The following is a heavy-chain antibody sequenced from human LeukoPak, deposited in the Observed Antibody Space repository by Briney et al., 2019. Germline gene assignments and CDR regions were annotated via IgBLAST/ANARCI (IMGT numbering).Heavy chain of an antibody. J-gene: IGHJ5*02. CDR1: GGSISSYY. V-gene: IGHV4-59*01. CDR3: ARARSSWPSNWFDP. Sequence: SETLSLTCTVSGGSISSYYWSWIRQPPGKGMEWLGYIYYSGSTNYNPSLKSRVTISVDTSKNQFSLKLSSVTAADTAVYYCARARSSWPSNWFDPWGQGTLVTVSS. D-gene: IGHD6-13*01. CDR2: IYYSGST.